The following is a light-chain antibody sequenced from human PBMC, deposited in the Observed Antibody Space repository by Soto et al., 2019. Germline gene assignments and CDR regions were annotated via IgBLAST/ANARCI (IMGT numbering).Light chain of an antibody. Sequence: DVVKTQSPPSLPVTLGQPASISCRSSQSVVYSDGNADLKWFHQRPGPSPTGLIYTVSNRASGVADRFSGDGSGTDFTLKISRVEAEHVGIYYCMQGTYWPPTFGQGTKVEI. CDR2: TVS. CDR1: QSVVYSDGNAD. V-gene: IGKV2-30*01. CDR3: MQGTYWPPT. J-gene: IGKJ1*01.